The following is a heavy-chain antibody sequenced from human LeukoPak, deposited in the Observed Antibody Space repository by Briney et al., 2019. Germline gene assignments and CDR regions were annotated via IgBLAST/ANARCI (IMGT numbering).Heavy chain of an antibody. CDR1: GGSISSYY. CDR2: IYYSGST. J-gene: IGHJ4*02. Sequence: PSETLSLTCTVSGGSISSYYWSWIRQPPGKGLEWIGYIYYSGSTNYNPSLKSRVTISVDTSKNQFSLKLSSVTAADTAVYYCARGAGDIVVVVAAKAGRGFDYWGQGTLVTVSS. V-gene: IGHV4-59*12. CDR3: ARGAGDIVVVVAAKAGRGFDY. D-gene: IGHD2-15*01.